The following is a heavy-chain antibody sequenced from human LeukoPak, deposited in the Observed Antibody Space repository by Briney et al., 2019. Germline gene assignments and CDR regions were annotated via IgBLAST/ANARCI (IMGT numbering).Heavy chain of an antibody. CDR3: ARESPDIVVVVTAALRRSWFDP. V-gene: IGHV1-2*02. CDR2: IILDNVGT. J-gene: IGHJ5*02. D-gene: IGHD2-15*01. Sequence: ASVKVSCKASGYTFTGYYIHWVRQAPGQGFEWMGWIILDNVGTNYAQKFQGRATMTRDTSISTAYMELTRLKSDDTAVYYCARESPDIVVVVTAALRRSWFDPWGQGTLVTVSS. CDR1: GYTFTGYY.